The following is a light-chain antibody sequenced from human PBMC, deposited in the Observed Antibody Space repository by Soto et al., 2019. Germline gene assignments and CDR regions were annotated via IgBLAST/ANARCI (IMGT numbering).Light chain of an antibody. V-gene: IGKV1-5*01. CDR1: QRISSW. CDR2: DGS. CDR3: QQFSNYPHV. Sequence: GDRVTITCRASQRISSWLAWYQQKPGKAPKFLIYDGSTLESGVPARFSGSGSGTEFTLTISSLQPEDFAIYYCQQFSNYPHVFGQGTRLEIK. J-gene: IGKJ5*01.